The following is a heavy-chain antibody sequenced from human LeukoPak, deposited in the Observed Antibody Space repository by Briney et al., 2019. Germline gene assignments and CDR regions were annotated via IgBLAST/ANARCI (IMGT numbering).Heavy chain of an antibody. D-gene: IGHD3-10*01. V-gene: IGHV4-59*01. J-gene: IGHJ4*02. CDR2: IYYSGST. CDR3: ARGGGDTLPDYFDY. Sequence: SETLSLTCTVSGGSISSYYWSWIRQPPGKGLEWIGYIYYSGSTNYNPSLKSRVTISVDTSKNQFSLKLSSVTAADTAVYYCARGGGDTLPDYFDYWGQGTLVTVSS. CDR1: GGSISSYY.